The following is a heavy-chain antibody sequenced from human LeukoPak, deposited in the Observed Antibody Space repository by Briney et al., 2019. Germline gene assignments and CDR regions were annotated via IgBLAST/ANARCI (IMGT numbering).Heavy chain of an antibody. CDR2: ISSSSSYI. CDR1: GFTFSSYS. Sequence: PGGSLRLSCAASGFTFSSYSMNWVRQAPGKGLEWVSSISSSSSYIYYADSVKGRFTISRDNAKNSLYLQMNSLRAEDTAVYYCARDLRLDTFPDHWGQGTLVTVSS. J-gene: IGHJ4*02. CDR3: ARDLRLDTFPDH. V-gene: IGHV3-21*01. D-gene: IGHD3-16*01.